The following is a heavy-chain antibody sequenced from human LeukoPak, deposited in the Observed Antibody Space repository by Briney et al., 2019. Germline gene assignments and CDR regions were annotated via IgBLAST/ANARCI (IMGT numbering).Heavy chain of an antibody. V-gene: IGHV3-21*01. D-gene: IGHD6-19*01. J-gene: IGHJ4*02. CDR2: ISSSSSYI. CDR3: ARTAKYSSGWYTYYFDY. CDR1: GFTFSSYS. Sequence: GGSLRLSCAASGFTFSSYSMNWVRQAPGKGLEWVSSISSSSSYIYYADSVKGRFTISRDNAKNSLYLQMNSLRAEDTAVYYCARTAKYSSGWYTYYFDYWGQGTLVTVSS.